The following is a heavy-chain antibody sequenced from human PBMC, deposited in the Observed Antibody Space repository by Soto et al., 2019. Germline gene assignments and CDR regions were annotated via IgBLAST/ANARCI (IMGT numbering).Heavy chain of an antibody. J-gene: IGHJ6*02. CDR3: ARPTVIHYFHYGLDV. D-gene: IGHD4-4*01. CDR2: ISYDETDK. V-gene: IGHV3-30*03. Sequence: GGSLRLSCAASGFTFSSYGMRWVRQAPGKGLEWVALISYDETDKYYADSVRGRFTISRDNSKTTLYLQMNSLRTEDTAVCYCARPTVIHYFHYGLDVWGLGTTVTVSS. CDR1: GFTFSSYG.